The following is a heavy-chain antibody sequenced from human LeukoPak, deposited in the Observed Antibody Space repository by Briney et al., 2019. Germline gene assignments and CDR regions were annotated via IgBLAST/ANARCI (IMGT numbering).Heavy chain of an antibody. J-gene: IGHJ4*02. V-gene: IGHV4-4*07. CDR1: GGSISSYY. CDR2: IYTSGST. D-gene: IGHD1-20*01. Sequence: SETLSLTCTVSGGSISSYYWSWIRQPAGKGLEWIGRIYTSGSTNYNPSLKSRVTISVDTSKNQFSLKLSSVTAADTAVYYCARDQGYNWNPGYFDYWGQGTLVTVSS. CDR3: ARDQGYNWNPGYFDY.